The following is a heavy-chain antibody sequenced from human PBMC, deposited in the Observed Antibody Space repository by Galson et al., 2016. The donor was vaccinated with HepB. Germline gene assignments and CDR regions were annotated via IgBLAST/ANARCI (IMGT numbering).Heavy chain of an antibody. CDR1: GFTVSSNY. Sequence: SLRLSCAASGFTVSSNYMTWVRQAPGQGLEYVSVIYSGGTTYYADSVKGRFTISRDNSKNTLFLQMNTLRAEDTAVYYCARGVYGDHGWFDYWGQGTLVTVSS. J-gene: IGHJ4*02. V-gene: IGHV3-66*02. D-gene: IGHD4-17*01. CDR2: IYSGGTT. CDR3: ARGVYGDHGWFDY.